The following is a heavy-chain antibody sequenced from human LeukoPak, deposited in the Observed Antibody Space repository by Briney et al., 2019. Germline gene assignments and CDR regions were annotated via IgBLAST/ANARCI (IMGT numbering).Heavy chain of an antibody. CDR1: GGSISSYY. V-gene: IGHV4-59*08. CDR3: ARHLTAGLADVFDY. J-gene: IGHJ4*02. Sequence: SETLSLTCTVSGGSISSYYWSWIRQPPGKGLEWIGYIYYSGSTNYNPSLKSRVTISEDTSKNQFSLKLSSVTAADTAVYYCARHLTAGLADVFDYWGQGTLVTLSS. D-gene: IGHD3/OR15-3a*01. CDR2: IYYSGST.